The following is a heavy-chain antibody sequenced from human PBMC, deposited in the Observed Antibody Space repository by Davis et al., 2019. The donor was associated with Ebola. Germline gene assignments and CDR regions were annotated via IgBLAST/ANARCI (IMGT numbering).Heavy chain of an antibody. CDR2: ISSSGSTI. CDR1: GFTFSSYE. J-gene: IGHJ6*02. V-gene: IGHV3-48*03. Sequence: GGSLRLSCAASGFTFSSYEMNWVRQAPGKGLEWVSYISSSGSTIYYADSVKGRFTISRDNAKNSLYLQMNSLRAEDTAVYYCASIRISGMDVWGQGTTVTVSS. CDR3: ASIRISGMDV. D-gene: IGHD2-15*01.